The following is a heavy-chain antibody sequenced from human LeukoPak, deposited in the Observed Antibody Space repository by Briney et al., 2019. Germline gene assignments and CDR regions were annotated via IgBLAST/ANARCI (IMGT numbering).Heavy chain of an antibody. J-gene: IGHJ4*02. D-gene: IGHD5-12*01. Sequence: HPGGSLRLSCAASGFTFSSYSMTWVRQAPGKGLEWVSYISRSSSPIYYADSVKGRFIISRDNAKNSLYLQMNGLRDEDTAVYYCARDWGNSGYITDYWGQGTLVTVSS. V-gene: IGHV3-48*02. CDR2: ISRSSSPI. CDR1: GFTFSSYS. CDR3: ARDWGNSGYITDY.